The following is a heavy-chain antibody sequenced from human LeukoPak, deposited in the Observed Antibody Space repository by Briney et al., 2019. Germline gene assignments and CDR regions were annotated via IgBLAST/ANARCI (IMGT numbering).Heavy chain of an antibody. CDR3: ARTRRIAVAGTFDY. CDR2: INWNGGST. D-gene: IGHD6-19*01. J-gene: IGHJ4*02. Sequence: RSRGSLRLSCAASGFTFDDYGMSWVRQAPGKGLEWVSGINWNGGSTGYADSVKGRFTISRDNAKNSLYLQMNSLRAEDTALYYCARTRRIAVAGTFDYWGQGTLITVSS. CDR1: GFTFDDYG. V-gene: IGHV3-20*04.